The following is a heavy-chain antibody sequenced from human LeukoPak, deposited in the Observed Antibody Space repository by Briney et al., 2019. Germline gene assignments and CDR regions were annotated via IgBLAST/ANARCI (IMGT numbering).Heavy chain of an antibody. CDR3: ARDVLTAAGTFDY. J-gene: IGHJ4*02. V-gene: IGHV4-34*01. CDR1: GGSFSGYY. CDR2: INHSGST. Sequence: SETLSLTCAVYGGSFSGYYWSWIRQPPGKGLEWIGEINHSGSTNYNPSLKSRVTISVDTSKNQFSLKLSSVTAADTAVYYCARDVLTAAGTFDYWGQGALVTVSS. D-gene: IGHD6-13*01.